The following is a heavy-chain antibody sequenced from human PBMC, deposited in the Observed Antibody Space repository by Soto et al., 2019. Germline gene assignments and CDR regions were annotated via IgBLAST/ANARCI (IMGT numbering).Heavy chain of an antibody. CDR3: AKAIGYCSSTSCYDAFDI. CDR2: ISGSGGST. Sequence: GGSLRLSCAASGFTFSNYAMSWVRQAPGKGLEWVSAISGSGGSTYYADSVKGRFTISRDNSKNTLYLQMNSLRAEDTAVYYCAKAIGYCSSTSCYDAFDIWGQGTMVTVSS. V-gene: IGHV3-23*01. J-gene: IGHJ3*02. CDR1: GFTFSNYA. D-gene: IGHD2-2*01.